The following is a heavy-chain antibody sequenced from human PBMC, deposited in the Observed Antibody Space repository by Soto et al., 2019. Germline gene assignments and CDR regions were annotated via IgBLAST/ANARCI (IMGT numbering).Heavy chain of an antibody. CDR3: ARSPHYYGSGRLNYGMDV. J-gene: IGHJ6*02. CDR2: IIPIFGTA. CDR1: GGTFSSYA. V-gene: IGHV1-69*13. D-gene: IGHD3-10*01. Sequence: SVKVSCKASGGTFSSYAISWLRQAPGQGLEWMGGIIPIFGTANYAQKFQGRVTITADESTSTAYMELSSLRSEDTAVYYCARSPHYYGSGRLNYGMDVWGQGTTVTVSS.